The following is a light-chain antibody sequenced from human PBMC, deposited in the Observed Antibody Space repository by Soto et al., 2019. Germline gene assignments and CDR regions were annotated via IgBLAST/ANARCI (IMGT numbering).Light chain of an antibody. CDR1: ETVRTN. V-gene: IGKV3-20*01. Sequence: IVMTQSPVTLSVSPGERVTLSCRASETVRTNLAWFQQKPGQTPRLLIYGASSRATGIPDRFSGSGSGTDFTLTINRLEPEDFAVYYCQQYGTSQWTFGQGTKVEIK. CDR2: GAS. CDR3: QQYGTSQWT. J-gene: IGKJ1*01.